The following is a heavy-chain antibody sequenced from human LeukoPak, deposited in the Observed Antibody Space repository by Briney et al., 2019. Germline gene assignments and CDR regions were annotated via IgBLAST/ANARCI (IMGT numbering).Heavy chain of an antibody. J-gene: IGHJ4*02. D-gene: IGHD6-6*01. Sequence: GGSLRLSCVASGFTFSSTTMGWVRQAPGRGLEWVSSITAIDGRTYYADSVKGRFTISRDNSKDTLYLQMNSLRAEDTAIYYCAKERAARGIDYWGQGTLVTVSS. V-gene: IGHV3-23*01. CDR1: GFTFSSTT. CDR2: ITAIDGRT. CDR3: AKERAARGIDY.